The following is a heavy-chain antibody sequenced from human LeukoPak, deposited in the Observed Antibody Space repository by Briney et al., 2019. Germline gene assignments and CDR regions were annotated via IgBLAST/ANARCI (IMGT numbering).Heavy chain of an antibody. Sequence: SGPTLVNPTQTLTLTCTFSGFSFSSSGVGVGWIRQPPGKALEWLALIYWNDDKRYSPSLKSRLIITKDTSKNQVVLTMTNMDPVDTATYYCAHRLSVATGDYMDVWGKGTTVTVSS. J-gene: IGHJ6*03. D-gene: IGHD1-14*01. CDR2: IYWNDDK. CDR1: GFSFSSSGVG. V-gene: IGHV2-5*01. CDR3: AHRLSVATGDYMDV.